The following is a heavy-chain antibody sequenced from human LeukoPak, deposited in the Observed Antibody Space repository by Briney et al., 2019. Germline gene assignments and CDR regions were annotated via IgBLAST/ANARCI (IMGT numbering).Heavy chain of an antibody. V-gene: IGHV1-18*01. J-gene: IGHJ5*02. CDR2: ISPYNGNT. CDR3: ARAPAATLDWFDP. CDR1: CYTFTSYG. Sequence: GASVKVSCKASCYTFTSYGISWVRQAPGQGLEWMGWISPYNGNTNYAQRLQGRVTLTTDTSTNTAYMDLRSLRSDDTAVYYCARAPAATLDWFDPWGQGTLVTVSS. D-gene: IGHD2-2*01.